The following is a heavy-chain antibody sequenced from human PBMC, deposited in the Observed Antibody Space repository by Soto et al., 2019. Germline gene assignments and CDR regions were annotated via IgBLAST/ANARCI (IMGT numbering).Heavy chain of an antibody. Sequence: EVQLLESGGGLVQPGGSLRLSCAASGFTFSSYAMSWVRQAPGKGLEWVSAISGSGGSTYYADSVKGQFTISRDNSKNSLYLQMNSLRAEDTAVYYCAKDRIQLWLSYYGMDVWGQGTTVTVSS. V-gene: IGHV3-23*01. D-gene: IGHD5-18*01. CDR1: GFTFSSYA. CDR2: ISGSGGST. J-gene: IGHJ6*02. CDR3: AKDRIQLWLSYYGMDV.